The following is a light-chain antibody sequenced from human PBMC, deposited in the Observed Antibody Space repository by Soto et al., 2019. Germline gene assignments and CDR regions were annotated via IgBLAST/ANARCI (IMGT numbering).Light chain of an antibody. CDR3: QQRANWPAT. Sequence: EIVLAQSPATLSLSPGERVTLTCRASQSVRSYLAWYQQKPGQAPRLLIYDASNRATGIPARFSGSGSGTDFTHTISSLEPEDFAVYYCQQRANWPATFGQGTRLEIK. J-gene: IGKJ5*01. V-gene: IGKV3-11*01. CDR2: DAS. CDR1: QSVRSY.